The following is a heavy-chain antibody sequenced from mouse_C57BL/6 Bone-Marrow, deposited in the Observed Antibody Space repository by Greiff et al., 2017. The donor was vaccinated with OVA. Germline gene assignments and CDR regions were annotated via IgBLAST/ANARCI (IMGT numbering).Heavy chain of an antibody. J-gene: IGHJ2*01. V-gene: IGHV5-6*01. CDR3: ARGNY. CDR1: GFTFSSYG. CDR2: ISSGGSYT. Sequence: EVQLVESGGDLVKPGGSLKLSCAASGFTFSSYGMSWVRQTPDKRLEWVATISSGGSYTYYPDSVKGRFTISRDNAKNTLYLQMSSLKSEDTAMYYCARGNYWGQGTTLTVSS.